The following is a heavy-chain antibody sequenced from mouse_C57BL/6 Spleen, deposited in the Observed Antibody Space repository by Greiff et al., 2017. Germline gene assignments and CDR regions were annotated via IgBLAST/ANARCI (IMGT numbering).Heavy chain of an antibody. D-gene: IGHD2-4*01. CDR2: IDPSDSYT. V-gene: IGHV1-50*01. CDR1: GYTFTSYW. Sequence: QVQLQQPGAELVKPGASVKLSCKASGYTFTSYWMQWVKQRPGQGLEWIGEIDPSDSYTNYNQKFKGKATLTVDTSSSTAYMQLSSLTSEDSAVYYCARADDSTFDYWGQGTTLTGAS. CDR3: ARADDSTFDY. J-gene: IGHJ2*01.